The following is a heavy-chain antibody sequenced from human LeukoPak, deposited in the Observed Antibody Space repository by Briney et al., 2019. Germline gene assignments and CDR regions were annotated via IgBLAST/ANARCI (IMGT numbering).Heavy chain of an antibody. CDR2: VRYDSSNK. J-gene: IGHJ4*02. Sequence: GGSLRLSCAASGFTFSGYGMHWVRQAPGKGLEWVAFVRYDSSNKYYADSVKGRFTVARDNSKNMLYLQMNSLRAEDTAVYYCAREHGMSTMSYWGQGTLVTVSS. CDR1: GFTFSGYG. D-gene: IGHD5-24*01. CDR3: AREHGMSTMSY. V-gene: IGHV3-30*02.